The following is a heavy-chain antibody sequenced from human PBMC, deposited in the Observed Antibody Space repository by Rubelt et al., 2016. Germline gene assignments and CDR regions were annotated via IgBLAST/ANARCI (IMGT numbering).Heavy chain of an antibody. D-gene: IGHD3-16*01. V-gene: IGHV1-18*01. CDR3: PGGGVRGSRKDGMEV. Sequence: QVQLVQSGAEVKKPGASVKVSCKASGYTFTSYGISWVRQAPGQGLEWMGWISAYNGNTNYAQKLQGGGTLPTDNPTATASVGRGGRGLDNPAGYSWPGGGVRGSRKDGMEVWGQGTTATVSS. CDR1: GYTFTSYG. CDR2: ISAYNGNT. J-gene: IGHJ6*02.